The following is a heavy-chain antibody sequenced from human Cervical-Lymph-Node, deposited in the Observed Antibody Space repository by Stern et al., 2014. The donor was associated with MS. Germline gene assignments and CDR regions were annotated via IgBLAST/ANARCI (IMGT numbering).Heavy chain of an antibody. Sequence: VQLVESGAEVKKPGASVKVSCKASGYTFTGYYMHWVRQAPGQGLEWMGWINPNSGGTNYAQKFQGWVTMTRDTSISTAYMELSRLRSDDTAVYYCARLSTEGYYGMDVWGQGTTVTVSS. CDR2: INPNSGGT. V-gene: IGHV1-2*04. CDR3: ARLSTEGYYGMDV. CDR1: GYTFTGYY. J-gene: IGHJ6*02.